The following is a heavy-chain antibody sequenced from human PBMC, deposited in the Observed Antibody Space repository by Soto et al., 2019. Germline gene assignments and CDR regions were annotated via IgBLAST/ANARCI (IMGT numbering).Heavy chain of an antibody. V-gene: IGHV4-59*08. CDR3: ARHQSIVVVPAAMLAFDI. J-gene: IGHJ3*02. CDR2: ICNSGTT. CDR1: GGSIRSYC. D-gene: IGHD2-2*01. Sequence: PSETLSLTCTASGGSIRSYCWTWIRQPPGEGLEWIGSICNSGTTNYNPSLKSRVTISIDTHKNQFSLKLSSVTAADTAVYYCARHQSIVVVPAAMLAFDIWGQGTMVTVSS.